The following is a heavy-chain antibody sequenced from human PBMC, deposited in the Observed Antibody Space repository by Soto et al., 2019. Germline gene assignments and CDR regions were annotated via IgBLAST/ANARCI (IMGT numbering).Heavy chain of an antibody. J-gene: IGHJ4*02. CDR3: ATCGRGYSSPPRFYFEF. D-gene: IGHD5-18*01. CDR2: IIPIFGTA. Sequence: QVQLVQSGAEVKKPGSSVKVTCKASGGTFSSNAISWVRQAPGQGLEWMGGIIPIFGTAHYAQKFQGRVTITADESKSTASMELSSLNSEDTAVYYCATCGRGYSSPPRFYFEFWGQGTLVTVSS. V-gene: IGHV1-69*12. CDR1: GGTFSSNA.